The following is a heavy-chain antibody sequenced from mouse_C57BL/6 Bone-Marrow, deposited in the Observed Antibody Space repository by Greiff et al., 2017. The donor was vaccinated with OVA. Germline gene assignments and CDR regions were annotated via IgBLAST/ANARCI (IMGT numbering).Heavy chain of an antibody. D-gene: IGHD2-1*01. CDR3: ARSRYYGNYFDY. V-gene: IGHV1-81*01. Sequence: VMLVESGAELARPGASVKLSCKASGYTFTSYGISWVKQRTGQGLEWIGEIYPRSGNTYYNEKFKGKATLTADKSSSTAYMELRSLTSEDSAVYFCARSRYYGNYFDYWGQGTTLTVSS. CDR2: IYPRSGNT. J-gene: IGHJ2*01. CDR1: GYTFTSYG.